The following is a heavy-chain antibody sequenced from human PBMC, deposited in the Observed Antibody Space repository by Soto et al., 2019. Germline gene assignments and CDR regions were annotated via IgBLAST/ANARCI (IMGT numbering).Heavy chain of an antibody. D-gene: IGHD3-10*01. V-gene: IGHV3-30-3*01. CDR3: ARDREYYGSGSYFDI. CDR2: ISYDGSNK. CDR1: GFTFSSYA. Sequence: GGSLRLSCAASGFTFSSYAIHWVRQAPGKGLEWVAVISYDGSNKYYADSVKGRFTISRDNSKNTLYLQMSSLRAEDTAVYYCARDREYYGSGSYFDIWGQGTMVTVSS. J-gene: IGHJ3*02.